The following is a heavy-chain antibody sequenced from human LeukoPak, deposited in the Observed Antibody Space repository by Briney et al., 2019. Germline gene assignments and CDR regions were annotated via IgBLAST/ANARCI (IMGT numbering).Heavy chain of an antibody. J-gene: IGHJ4*02. V-gene: IGHV4-59*08. D-gene: IGHD3-16*02. CDR2: IYYSGST. CDR1: GGSFSGYY. Sequence: SETLSLTCAVYGGSFSGYYWSWIRQPPGKGLEWIGSIYYSGSTYYNPSLKSRVSISVDPSKSQFSLKLTSVTAADTAVYYCATHPLLDYWGQGSLVTVSS. CDR3: ATHPLLDY.